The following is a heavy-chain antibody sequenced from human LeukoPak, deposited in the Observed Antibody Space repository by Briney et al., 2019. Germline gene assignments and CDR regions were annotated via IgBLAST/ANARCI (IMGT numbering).Heavy chain of an antibody. CDR1: GFTFDDYA. CDR3: ASGSSGYYSGWFDP. V-gene: IGHV3-9*01. D-gene: IGHD3-22*01. Sequence: GGSLRLSCAASGFTFDDYAMHWVRQAPGKGLEWVSGISWNSGSIGYADSVKGRFTISRDNSKNTLYLQMNSLRAEDTAVYYCASGSSGYYSGWFDPWGQGTLVTVSS. J-gene: IGHJ5*02. CDR2: ISWNSGSI.